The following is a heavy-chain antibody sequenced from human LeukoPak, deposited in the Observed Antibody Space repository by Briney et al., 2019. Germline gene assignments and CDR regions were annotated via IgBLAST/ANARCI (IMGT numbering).Heavy chain of an antibody. D-gene: IGHD2-21*01. CDR1: GYTFTSYG. J-gene: IGHJ4*02. V-gene: IGHV1-18*01. CDR2: ISAYNGNT. Sequence: ASVKVACKASGYTFTSYGISWVRQAPGQGLEWMGWISAYNGNTNYAQKLQGRVTMTTDTSTSTAYMELRSLRSDDTAVYYCARRLWRVVPAAFDYWGQGTLVTVSS. CDR3: ARRLWRVVPAAFDY.